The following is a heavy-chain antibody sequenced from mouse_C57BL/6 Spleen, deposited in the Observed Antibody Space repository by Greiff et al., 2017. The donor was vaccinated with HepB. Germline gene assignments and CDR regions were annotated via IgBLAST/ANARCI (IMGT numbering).Heavy chain of an antibody. Sequence: QLVESGPELVKPGASVKISCKASGYSFTDYNMNWVKQSNGKSLEWIGVINPNYGTTSYNQKFKGKATLTVDQSSSTAYMQLNSLTSEDSAVYYCARAGRQLRPLYFDYWGQGTTLTVSS. D-gene: IGHD3-2*02. CDR2: INPNYGTT. V-gene: IGHV1-39*01. CDR3: ARAGRQLRPLYFDY. CDR1: GYSFTDYN. J-gene: IGHJ2*01.